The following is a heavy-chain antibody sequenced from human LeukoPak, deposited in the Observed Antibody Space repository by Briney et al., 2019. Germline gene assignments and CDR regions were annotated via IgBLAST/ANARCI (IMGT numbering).Heavy chain of an antibody. CDR1: GGSISSYY. J-gene: IGHJ5*02. Sequence: SETLSLTCTVSGGSISSYYWSWIRQPPGKGLEWIGYIYYSGSTNYNPSLKSRVTISVDTSKNQFSLKLSSVTAAGTAVYYCARKNYYDSSGYYGHNWFDPWGQGTLVTVSS. CDR3: ARKNYYDSSGYYGHNWFDP. CDR2: IYYSGST. V-gene: IGHV4-59*08. D-gene: IGHD3-22*01.